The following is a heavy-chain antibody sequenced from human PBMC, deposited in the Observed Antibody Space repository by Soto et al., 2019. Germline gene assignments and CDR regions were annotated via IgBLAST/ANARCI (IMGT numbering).Heavy chain of an antibody. Sequence: QVQLVESGGGVVQPGRSLRLSCAASGFTFSNYGMHWVRQAPGKGLEWVTTISSDGNDKYYAGSVKGRFTISRDNSENTLDLEMNGLRAEDTAVYYWAKGSFLAQSFLDPWGQGTLVTVSS. CDR1: GFTFSNYG. D-gene: IGHD3-10*01. V-gene: IGHV3-30*18. J-gene: IGHJ5*02. CDR2: ISSDGNDK. CDR3: AKGSFLAQSFLDP.